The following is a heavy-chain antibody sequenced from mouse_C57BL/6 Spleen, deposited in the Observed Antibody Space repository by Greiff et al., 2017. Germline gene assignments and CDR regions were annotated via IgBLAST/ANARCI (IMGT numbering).Heavy chain of an antibody. D-gene: IGHD2-4*01. J-gene: IGHJ4*01. Sequence: EVKLQQSGPELVKPGASVKMSCKASGYTFTDYNMHWVKQSHGKSLEWIGYINPNNGGTSYNQKFKGKATLTVNKSSSTAYMELRSLTSEDSAVYYCARRYDYDGYAMDYWGQGTSVTVSS. CDR2: INPNNGGT. V-gene: IGHV1-22*01. CDR3: ARRYDYDGYAMDY. CDR1: GYTFTDYN.